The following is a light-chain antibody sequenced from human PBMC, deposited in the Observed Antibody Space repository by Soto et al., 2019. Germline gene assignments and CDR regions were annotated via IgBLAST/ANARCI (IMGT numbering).Light chain of an antibody. Sequence: EIVLTQSPATLSLSPGERATLSCRASRRVSTILAWYHQKTGQAPRLLIYGASSRAAGSPARFSGSGSCTDFTLLTISLQSEDYVADYYRQYRDWRPCTFGQGTKVDIK. J-gene: IGKJ1*01. CDR1: RRVSTI. CDR2: GAS. V-gene: IGKV3-15*01. CDR3: RQYRDWRPCT.